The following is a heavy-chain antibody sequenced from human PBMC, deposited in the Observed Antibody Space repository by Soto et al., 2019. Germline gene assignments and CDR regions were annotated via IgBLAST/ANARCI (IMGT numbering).Heavy chain of an antibody. V-gene: IGHV3-49*01. CDR3: TRSPRGTVSYYYYYYMDV. CDR1: GFTFGDYA. CDR2: IRSKAYGGTT. J-gene: IGHJ6*03. D-gene: IGHD4-17*01. Sequence: GGSLRLSCTVSGFTFGDYAMSWLRQAPGKGLEWGGFIRSKAYGGTTEYTASVKGRFTISRDDSKSIAYLQMNSLKTEDTAVYYFTRSPRGTVSYYYYYYMDVWGKGTTVTVSS.